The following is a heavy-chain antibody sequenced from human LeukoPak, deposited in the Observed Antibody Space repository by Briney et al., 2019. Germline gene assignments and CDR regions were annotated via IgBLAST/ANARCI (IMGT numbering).Heavy chain of an antibody. V-gene: IGHV3-74*01. J-gene: IGHJ4*02. CDR2: INSDGSAT. D-gene: IGHD3-16*02. CDR1: GFTFGSPS. Sequence: GGSLRLSCAASGFTFGSPSMHWGRQGPGKGLVWVSRINSDGSATAYADSVKGRFTISRDNPGNTLYLQMNTLRAEDTAVYYRARGPPGYHRRYFDYWGQGTLVTVSS. CDR3: ARGPPGYHRRYFDY.